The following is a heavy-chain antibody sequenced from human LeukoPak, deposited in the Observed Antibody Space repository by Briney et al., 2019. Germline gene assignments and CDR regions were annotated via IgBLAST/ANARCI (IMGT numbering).Heavy chain of an antibody. Sequence: AETLSLACTVAGGSISSSSYYWGWIRQPPGKGLEWIGSIYYSGSTYYNPSLKSRVTISVDTSKNQFSLKLSSVTAADTAVYYCARTTVTINIDYWGQGTLVTVSS. CDR2: IYYSGST. CDR1: GGSISSSSYY. CDR3: ARTTVTINIDY. V-gene: IGHV4-39*01. J-gene: IGHJ4*02. D-gene: IGHD4-17*01.